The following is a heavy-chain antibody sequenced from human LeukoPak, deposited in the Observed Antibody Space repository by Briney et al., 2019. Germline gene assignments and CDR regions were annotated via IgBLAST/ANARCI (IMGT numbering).Heavy chain of an antibody. J-gene: IGHJ4*02. V-gene: IGHV1-2*02. CDR2: INPKSGGT. Sequence: ASVKVSCKASGYTFTGYNMQWLRQAPGQGLEWMGWINPKSGGTNYAQKFQGRVTMTRDTSISTAYMELSRLRSDDTAVYYCARDGHFDYWGQGTPVTVSS. CDR1: GYTFTGYN. CDR3: ARDGHFDY.